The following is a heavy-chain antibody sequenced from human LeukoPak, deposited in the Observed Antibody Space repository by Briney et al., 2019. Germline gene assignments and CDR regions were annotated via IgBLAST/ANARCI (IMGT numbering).Heavy chain of an antibody. CDR1: GGSINSGSYY. Sequence: NPSETLSLTCTVSGGSINSGSYYWNWIRQPAGKGLEWIGRIHTSGSINYNPSLKSRVTISVDTSKNQSSLKLNSVTAADTAVYYCARSSPQKGPFDYWGQGTLVTVSS. CDR2: IHTSGSI. CDR3: ARSSPQKGPFDY. V-gene: IGHV4-61*02. J-gene: IGHJ4*02.